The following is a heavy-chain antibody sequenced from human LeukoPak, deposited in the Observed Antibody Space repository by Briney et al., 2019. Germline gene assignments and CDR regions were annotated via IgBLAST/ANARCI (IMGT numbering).Heavy chain of an antibody. CDR3: AREGSQSGVVEDAFDI. CDR2: INHSGST. CDR1: GGSFSGYY. J-gene: IGHJ3*02. Sequence: SETLSLTCAVYGGSFSGYYWSWIRQSPGKGLEWIGEINHSGSTNYNPSLKSRVTISVDTSKNQFSLKLSSVTAADTAVYYCAREGSQSGVVEDAFDIWGQGTMVTVSS. V-gene: IGHV4-34*01. D-gene: IGHD3-3*01.